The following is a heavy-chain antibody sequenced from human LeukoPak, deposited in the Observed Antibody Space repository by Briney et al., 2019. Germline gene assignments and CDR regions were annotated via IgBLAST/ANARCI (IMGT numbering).Heavy chain of an antibody. CDR2: ISSSGSTI. CDR3: ARAHPSGWFYFDY. Sequence: GGSLRLSCAASGFTFSSYEVNWVRQAPGKGLEWVSYISSSGSTIYYADSVKGRFTISRDNAKNSLYLQMNSLRAEDTAVYYCARAHPSGWFYFDYWGQGTLVTVSS. CDR1: GFTFSSYE. V-gene: IGHV3-48*03. D-gene: IGHD6-19*01. J-gene: IGHJ4*02.